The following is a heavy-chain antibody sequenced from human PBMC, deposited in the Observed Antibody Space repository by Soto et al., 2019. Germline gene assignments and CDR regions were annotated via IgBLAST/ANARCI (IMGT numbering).Heavy chain of an antibody. CDR1: GYTFTSYA. Sequence: GASVKVSCKASGYTFTSYAMHWVRQAPGQRLEWMGWINAGNGNTKYSQKFQGRVTITRDTSASTAYMELSSLRSEDTAVYYCARGRLSIAALYYFDYWGQGTLVTVSS. CDR2: INAGNGNT. D-gene: IGHD6-6*01. J-gene: IGHJ4*02. V-gene: IGHV1-3*01. CDR3: ARGRLSIAALYYFDY.